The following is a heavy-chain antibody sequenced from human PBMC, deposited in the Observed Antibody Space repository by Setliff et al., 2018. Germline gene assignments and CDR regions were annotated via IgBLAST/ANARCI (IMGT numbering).Heavy chain of an antibody. CDR1: GGTFSSYA. V-gene: IGHV1-69*05. J-gene: IGHJ5*02. Sequence: SVKVSCKASGGTFSSYAISWVRQAPGQGLEWMGGIIPIFGTANYAQKFQGRVTITTDESTSTAYMELSSLRSEDTAVYYCARQGYGSGSYYLNWFDPWGQGTLGTVSS. CDR3: ARQGYGSGSYYLNWFDP. D-gene: IGHD3-10*01. CDR2: IIPIFGTA.